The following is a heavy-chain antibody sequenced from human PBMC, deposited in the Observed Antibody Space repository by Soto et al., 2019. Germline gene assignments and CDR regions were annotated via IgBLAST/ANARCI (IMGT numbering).Heavy chain of an antibody. CDR1: GGSISSGGYS. CDR2: IYHSETT. D-gene: IGHD1-26*01. J-gene: IGHJ4*02. Sequence: QLLLQESGSGLVKPSQTLSLTCAVSGGSISSGGYSWSWIRQPPGKALEWIGYIYHSETTPYNPSLKCRDTLSVDRSKDQFSQNRRSGTAADRAVYYCDRGEYSGSYHDHRGQGTQVTVSS. CDR3: DRGEYSGSYHDH. V-gene: IGHV4-30-2*01.